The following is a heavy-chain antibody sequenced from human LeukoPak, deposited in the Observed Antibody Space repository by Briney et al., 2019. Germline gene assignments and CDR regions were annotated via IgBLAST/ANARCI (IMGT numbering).Heavy chain of an antibody. V-gene: IGHV3-66*01. J-gene: IGHJ4*02. CDR3: AKARDDSGNFYPIFDY. D-gene: IGHD3-22*01. CDR1: GFSVSNNF. CDR2: IYSGGNT. Sequence: GGSLRLSCAGSGFSVSNNFMTWVRQAPGKGLEWVSLIYSGGNTYYTDSVKGRFTISRDNSKNTLYLQMNSLRVEDTAVYYCAKARDDSGNFYPIFDYWGQGTLVTVSS.